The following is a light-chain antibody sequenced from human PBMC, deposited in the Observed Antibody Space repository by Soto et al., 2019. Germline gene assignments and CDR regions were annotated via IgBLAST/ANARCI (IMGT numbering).Light chain of an antibody. CDR1: SSDVGGYNY. CDR2: DVS. Sequence: QSALTQPRSVSGSPGQSVTISCTGISSDVGGYNYVSWYQQHPGKAPKLMIYDVSKRPSGVPDRFSGSKSGNTASLTISGLQAEDEADYYCCSYAGSYILWVFGTGTKVTVL. V-gene: IGLV2-11*01. J-gene: IGLJ1*01. CDR3: CSYAGSYILWV.